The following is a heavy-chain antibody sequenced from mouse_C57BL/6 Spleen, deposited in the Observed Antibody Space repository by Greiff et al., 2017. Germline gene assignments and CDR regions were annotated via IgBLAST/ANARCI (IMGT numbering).Heavy chain of an antibody. J-gene: IGHJ2*01. CDR1: GYTFTSYW. CDR3: ARVPHYYGSSLYFDY. D-gene: IGHD1-1*01. Sequence: VQLQQPGAELVMPGASVKLSCKASGYTFTSYWMHWVKQRPGQGLEWIGEIDPSDSYTNYNQKFKGKSTLTVDKSSSTAYMQLSSLTSEDSAVYYCARVPHYYGSSLYFDYWGQGTTLTVSS. V-gene: IGHV1-69*01. CDR2: IDPSDSYT.